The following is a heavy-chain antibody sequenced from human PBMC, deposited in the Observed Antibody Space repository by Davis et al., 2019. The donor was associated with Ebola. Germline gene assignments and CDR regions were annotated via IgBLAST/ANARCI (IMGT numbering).Heavy chain of an antibody. V-gene: IGHV3-7*03. J-gene: IGHJ4*02. CDR3: ASEGYFDY. CDR2: IKQDGSEE. Sequence: GESLKISCAASGFTFSSYWMTWVRQAPGKGLEWVATIKQDGSEEYYVDSVKGRFTISRDNAKNSLYLQMNSLRVEDTAVYYCASEGYFDYWGQGTLVTVSS. CDR1: GFTFSSYW.